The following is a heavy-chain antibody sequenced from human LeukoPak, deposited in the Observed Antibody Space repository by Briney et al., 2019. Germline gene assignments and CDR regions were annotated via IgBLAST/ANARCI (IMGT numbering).Heavy chain of an antibody. J-gene: IGHJ3*02. Sequence: AGGSLRLSCAASAFTFSSYAMHWVRQAPGKGLEYVSAISGDGGNTFYANSVKGRFTISRDNSKNTLYLQMNSLRAEDTAVYYCAKDRYDFWSGSPGAFDIWGQGTKVTVSS. CDR1: AFTFSSYA. D-gene: IGHD3-3*01. V-gene: IGHV3-64*01. CDR2: ISGDGGNT. CDR3: AKDRYDFWSGSPGAFDI.